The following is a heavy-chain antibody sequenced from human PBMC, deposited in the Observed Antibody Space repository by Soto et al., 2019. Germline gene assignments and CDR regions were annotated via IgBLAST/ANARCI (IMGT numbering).Heavy chain of an antibody. CDR2: IYHSGST. CDR3: ARSMIRAVIPDY. D-gene: IGHD3-10*01. CDR1: GGSISSGGYY. V-gene: IGHV4-31*03. J-gene: IGHJ4*02. Sequence: QVQLQESGPGLVKPSQTLSLTCTVSGGSISSGGYYWSWIRQHPGKGLEWIGYIYHSGSTYYNPSLKSRVTISGDTAKNQCSLKLSSVTAADTAVYYCARSMIRAVIPDYWGQGTLVTVCS.